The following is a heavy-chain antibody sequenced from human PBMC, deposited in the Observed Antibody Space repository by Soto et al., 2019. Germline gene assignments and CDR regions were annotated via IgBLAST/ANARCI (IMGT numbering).Heavy chain of an antibody. V-gene: IGHV4-39*01. Sequence: SETLSLTCTVSGGSISSSSYYWGWIRQPPGKGLEWIGSIYYSGSTYYNPSLKSRVTISVDTSKNQFSLKLSSVTAADTAVYYCASLASTVTIKGRGYYWGQGTLVTVSS. J-gene: IGHJ4*02. CDR1: GGSISSSSYY. D-gene: IGHD4-17*01. CDR2: IYYSGST. CDR3: ASLASTVTIKGRGYY.